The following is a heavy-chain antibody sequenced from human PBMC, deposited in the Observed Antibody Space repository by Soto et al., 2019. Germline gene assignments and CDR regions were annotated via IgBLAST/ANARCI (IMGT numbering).Heavy chain of an antibody. CDR2: ISKSDYT. Sequence: GGSLRLSCTVSGFAFNNYGINWVRQAPGKGLEWVSSISKSDYTYYSDSVKGRFAISRDNAKSSVSLQMNTLRVEDTAVYYCAREDSIIIPAVSDFWGPVALVTVAS. V-gene: IGHV3-21*01. D-gene: IGHD2-2*01. J-gene: IGHJ4*02. CDR1: GFAFNNYG. CDR3: AREDSIIIPAVSDF.